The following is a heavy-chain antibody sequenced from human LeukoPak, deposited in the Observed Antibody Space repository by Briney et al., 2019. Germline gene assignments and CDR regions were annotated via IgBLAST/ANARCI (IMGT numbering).Heavy chain of an antibody. Sequence: PGRSLRLSCAASGFTFSSYAMHWVRQAPGKGLEWVAVISYDGSNKYYADSVKGRFTISRDNSKNTLYLQMNSLRAEDTAVYYCARDSGLRIAVAGRGGAFDIWGQGTMVTVSS. D-gene: IGHD6-19*01. CDR2: ISYDGSNK. V-gene: IGHV3-30-3*01. J-gene: IGHJ3*02. CDR3: ARDSGLRIAVAGRGGAFDI. CDR1: GFTFSSYA.